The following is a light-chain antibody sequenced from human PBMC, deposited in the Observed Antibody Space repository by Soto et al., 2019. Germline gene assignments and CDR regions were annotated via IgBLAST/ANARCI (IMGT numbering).Light chain of an antibody. Sequence: QPVLTQPPSVSGAPGQSVTISCTGSRSNIGANYDVHWYQQLPGTAPKLLIYGNSNRPSGVPDRFSGSKSGTSASLAITGLQAEDEADYYCQSYDSSLSGSKVFGGGTKLTVL. J-gene: IGLJ2*01. CDR1: RSNIGANYD. CDR3: QSYDSSLSGSKV. CDR2: GNS. V-gene: IGLV1-40*01.